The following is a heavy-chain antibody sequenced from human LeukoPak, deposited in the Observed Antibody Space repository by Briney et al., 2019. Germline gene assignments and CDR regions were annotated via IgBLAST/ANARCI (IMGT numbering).Heavy chain of an antibody. CDR3: ARGETPGDLDP. V-gene: IGHV4-34*01. D-gene: IGHD7-27*01. J-gene: IGHJ5*02. CDR1: GGSFSGYY. Sequence: SETLSLTCAVYGGSFSGYYWSWIRQPPGKGLEWIGEINHSGSTNYNPSLKSRVTISVDTSKNQFSLKLSSVTAADTAVYYCARGETPGDLDPWGQGTLVTVSS. CDR2: INHSGST.